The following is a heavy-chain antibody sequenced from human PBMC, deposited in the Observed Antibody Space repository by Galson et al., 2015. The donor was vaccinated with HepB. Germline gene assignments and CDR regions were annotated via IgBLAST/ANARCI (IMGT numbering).Heavy chain of an antibody. CDR3: ARDGGRYCSSNSCYASN. D-gene: IGHD2-2*01. J-gene: IGHJ4*02. CDR2: ISGYNGST. CDR1: GYTFSSYG. V-gene: IGHV1-18*04. Sequence: SVKVSCKASGYTFSSYGFSWVRQAPGQGLEWMGWISGYNGSTNYAQRFQGRVTMTTDTSTSTVYMEMRSLRSDDTAVYFCARDGGRYCSSNSCYASNWGQGTLVTVSS.